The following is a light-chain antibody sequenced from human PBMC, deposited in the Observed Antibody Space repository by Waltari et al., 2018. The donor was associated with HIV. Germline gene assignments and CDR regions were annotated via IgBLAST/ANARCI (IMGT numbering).Light chain of an antibody. V-gene: IGLV1-51*01. CDR1: SSNIGNNS. CDR3: GTWDSTLSAYV. Sequence: QSVLTQPPSVSAAPRQKVTISCSGNSSNIGNNSVSWYQQLPGAAPKLLIYDNYKRPSGIPDRFSGSKSGPSATLDITGLQTGDEADFYCGTWDSTLSAYVFGTGTKVTVL. CDR2: DNY. J-gene: IGLJ1*01.